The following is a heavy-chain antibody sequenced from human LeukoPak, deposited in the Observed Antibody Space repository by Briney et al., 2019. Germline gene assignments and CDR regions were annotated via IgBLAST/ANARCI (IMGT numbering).Heavy chain of an antibody. CDR2: INPNSGGT. V-gene: IGHV1-2*02. J-gene: IGHJ3*02. CDR1: GYTFTGYY. Sequence: ASVKVSCKASGYTFTGYYMHWVRQAPGQGLEWMGWINPNSGGTNYAQKFQGRVTMTRDTSISTAYMELSRLRSDDTAVYYCARVYSSGWYAMGDAFDIWGQGTMVTVSS. CDR3: ARVYSSGWYAMGDAFDI. D-gene: IGHD6-19*01.